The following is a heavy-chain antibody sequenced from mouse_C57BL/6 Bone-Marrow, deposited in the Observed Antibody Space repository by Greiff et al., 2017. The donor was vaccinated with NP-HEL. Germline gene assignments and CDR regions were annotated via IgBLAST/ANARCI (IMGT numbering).Heavy chain of an antibody. CDR2: INRDGGST. CDR1: EYEFPSYD. CDR3: ASHSNWGPYYGDY. J-gene: IGHJ2*01. Sequence: EVKLVESGGGLVQPGESLKLSCESTEYEFPSYDMSWVRQTPEKRLELVAAINRDGGSTYYPDNMESRFLISIATSTNPLYLQMSMQRSEDTALDYGASHSNWGPYYGDYWGQGTTRTV. D-gene: IGHD2-5*01. V-gene: IGHV5-2*01.